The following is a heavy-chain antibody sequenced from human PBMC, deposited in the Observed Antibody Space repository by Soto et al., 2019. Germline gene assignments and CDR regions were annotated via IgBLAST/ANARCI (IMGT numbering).Heavy chain of an antibody. D-gene: IGHD6-19*01. CDR1: GLTCGGYG. J-gene: IGHJ3*02. Sequence: GGSLRLSCAAAGLTCGGYGMHWVRQAPGKGLAWVSRIDTYGSATKYADSVEGRFSISKDNAENTLYLQMNNLRADDTAVYYCVRVLKSIGWDNDVFDIWGQGTMVTVSS. V-gene: IGHV3-74*01. CDR3: VRVLKSIGWDNDVFDI. CDR2: IDTYGSAT.